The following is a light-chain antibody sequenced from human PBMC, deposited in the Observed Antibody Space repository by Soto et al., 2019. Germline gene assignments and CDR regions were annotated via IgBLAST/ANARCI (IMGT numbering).Light chain of an antibody. Sequence: EIVMTQSPATLSVSPGERATLSCRASQSVSSNLAWYQQKPGQAPRLLIYGASTRATGFPARFSGSGSGTAFTLTISSLQSEDFAVYYCQQYNNWPYTFGQGTKLEIK. CDR3: QQYNNWPYT. J-gene: IGKJ2*01. CDR2: GAS. CDR1: QSVSSN. V-gene: IGKV3-15*01.